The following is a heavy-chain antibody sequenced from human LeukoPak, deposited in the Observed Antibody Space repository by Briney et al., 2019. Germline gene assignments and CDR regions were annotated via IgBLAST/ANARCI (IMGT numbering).Heavy chain of an antibody. V-gene: IGHV3-7*03. CDR1: GFTSSSYW. CDR3: ARTLYYDILTGYSPTPYYFDY. D-gene: IGHD3-9*01. J-gene: IGHJ4*02. CDR2: IKQDGSEK. Sequence: PGGSLRLSCAASGFTSSSYWMSWVRQAPGKGLEWVANIKQDGSEKYYVDSVKGRFTISRDNAKNSLYLQMNSLRAEGTAVYYCARTLYYDILTGYSPTPYYFDYWGQGTLVTVSS.